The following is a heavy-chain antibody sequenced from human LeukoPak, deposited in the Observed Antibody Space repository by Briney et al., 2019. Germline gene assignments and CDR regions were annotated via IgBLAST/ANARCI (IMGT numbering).Heavy chain of an antibody. CDR2: IWYDGSNK. CDR1: GFTFSSYG. J-gene: IGHJ4*02. V-gene: IGHV3-33*06. Sequence: GGSLRLSCAASGFTFSSYGMHWVRQAPGKGLEWVAVIWYDGSNKYYADSVKGRFTISRDNSKNTLYLQMNSLRAEDTAVYYCAKDLLRWSFDYWGRGTLVTVS. CDR3: AKDLLRWSFDY. D-gene: IGHD4-23*01.